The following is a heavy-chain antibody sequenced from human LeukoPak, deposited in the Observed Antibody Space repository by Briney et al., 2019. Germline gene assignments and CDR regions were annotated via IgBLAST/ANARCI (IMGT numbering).Heavy chain of an antibody. J-gene: IGHJ4*02. CDR1: GFTFSSYA. Sequence: PGGSLRLSCAASGFTFSSYAMSWFRQTPGKGLEWVSSIIASGGTTYYADSVKGRFTISRDNSKNTVYLQMNTLRAEDTAVYYCAKGAGGSYGLYYFDYWGQGALVTVSS. V-gene: IGHV3-23*01. CDR3: AKGAGGSYGLYYFDY. D-gene: IGHD3-10*01. CDR2: IIASGGTT.